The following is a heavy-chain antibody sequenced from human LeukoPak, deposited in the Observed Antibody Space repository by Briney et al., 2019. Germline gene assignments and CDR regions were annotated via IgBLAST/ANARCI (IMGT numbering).Heavy chain of an antibody. CDR1: GYTFTGYY. CDR3: ARGLRFITRQQGDDY. D-gene: IGHD3-22*01. CDR2: INPNSGGT. J-gene: IGHJ4*02. Sequence: GASVKVSCKASGYTFTGYYMHWVRQAPGQGLEWMGWINPNSGGTNYAQKFQGRVTMTRDTSIGTAYMELSRLRSDDTAVYYCARGLRFITRQQGDDYWGQGPLVTVSS. V-gene: IGHV1-2*02.